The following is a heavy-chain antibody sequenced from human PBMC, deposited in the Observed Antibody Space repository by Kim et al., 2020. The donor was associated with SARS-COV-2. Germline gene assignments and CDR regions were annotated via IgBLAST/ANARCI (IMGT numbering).Heavy chain of an antibody. CDR2: ISSSGSTI. D-gene: IGHD3-9*01. CDR1: GFTFSDYY. J-gene: IGHJ6*02. Sequence: GGSLRLSCAASGFTFSDYYMSWIRQAPGKGLEWVSYISSSGSTIYYADSVKGRFTISRDNAKNSLYLQMNSLRAEDTAVYYCASQLRYFDSQTVGYYYYGMDVWGQGTTVTVSS. CDR3: ASQLRYFDSQTVGYYYYGMDV. V-gene: IGHV3-11*01.